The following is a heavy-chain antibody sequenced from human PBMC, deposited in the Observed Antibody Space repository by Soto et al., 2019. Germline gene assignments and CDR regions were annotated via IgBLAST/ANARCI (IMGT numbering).Heavy chain of an antibody. J-gene: IGHJ6*02. CDR1: GGSISSSNW. D-gene: IGHD3-22*01. CDR3: AISPIVVVNNYYYYYGMDV. V-gene: IGHV4-4*02. Sequence: QVQLQESGPGLVKPSGTLSLTCAVSGGSISSSNWWSWVRQPPGKGLEWIGEIYHSGSTNYNPSLKSRVTISVDKSKNQFSLKLSSVTAADTAVYYCAISPIVVVNNYYYYYGMDVWGQGTTVTVSS. CDR2: IYHSGST.